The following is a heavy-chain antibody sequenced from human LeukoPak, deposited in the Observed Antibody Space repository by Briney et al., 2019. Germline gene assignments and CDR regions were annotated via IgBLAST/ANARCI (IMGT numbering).Heavy chain of an antibody. Sequence: SETLSLTCAVYGGSFSGYYWSWIRQPPGKGLEWIGEINHSGSTNYNPSLKSRVTISVDTSKNQFSLKLSSVTAADTAVYYCARGKGVMAGDYKHRKYYYYMDVWGKGTTVTVSS. D-gene: IGHD3-16*01. CDR3: ARGKGVMAGDYKHRKYYYYMDV. CDR2: INHSGST. J-gene: IGHJ6*03. CDR1: GGSFSGYY. V-gene: IGHV4-34*01.